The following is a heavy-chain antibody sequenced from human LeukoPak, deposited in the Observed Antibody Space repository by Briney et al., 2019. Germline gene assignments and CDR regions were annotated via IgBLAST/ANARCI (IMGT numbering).Heavy chain of an antibody. CDR2: FDPEDGET. Sequence: ASVKVSCKVSGYTLTELSMHWVRQAPGKGLEWMGGFDPEDGETIYAQKFQGRVTMTEDTSTDTAYMELSSLRSEDTAVYYCATSSGSYSGGSYFDYWGQGTLVTVSS. V-gene: IGHV1-24*01. D-gene: IGHD1-26*01. CDR3: ATSSGSYSGGSYFDY. CDR1: GYTLTELS. J-gene: IGHJ4*02.